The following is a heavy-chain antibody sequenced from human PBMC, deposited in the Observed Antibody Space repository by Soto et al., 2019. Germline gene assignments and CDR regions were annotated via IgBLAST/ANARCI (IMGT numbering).Heavy chain of an antibody. D-gene: IGHD6-6*01. CDR2: INPSGGST. CDR3: ARAYTLRLSSSGVGN. V-gene: IGHV1-46*01. CDR1: GYTFTSYY. Sequence: ASVKVSCKASGYTFTSYYMHWVRQAPGQGLEWMGIINPSGGSTSYAQKFQGRVTMTRDTSTSTVYMELSSLRSEDTAVYYCARAYTLRLSSSGVGNWGQGTLVPVSS. J-gene: IGHJ4*02.